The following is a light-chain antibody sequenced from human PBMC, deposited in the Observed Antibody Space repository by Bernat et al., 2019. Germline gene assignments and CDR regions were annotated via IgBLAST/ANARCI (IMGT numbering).Light chain of an antibody. J-gene: IGLJ3*02. Sequence: SYVLTQPPSVSVAPGKTARISCGGDNIGSKSVHWYQQKPGQAPVLVVFDDYDRPSGIPERFSGSNSGNSATLTISSVEAGDEADYYCQLWDSNSDHDWVFGGGTKLTVL. CDR2: DDY. CDR1: NIGSKS. V-gene: IGLV3-21*03. CDR3: QLWDSNSDHDWV.